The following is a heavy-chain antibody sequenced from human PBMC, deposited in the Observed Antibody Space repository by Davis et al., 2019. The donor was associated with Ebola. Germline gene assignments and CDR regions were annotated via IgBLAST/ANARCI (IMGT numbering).Heavy chain of an antibody. CDR3: ARDLRYDSSGYDYYFYMDV. CDR2: IYYSGNT. J-gene: IGHJ6*03. V-gene: IGHV4-31*03. Sequence: LRLSCTVSGGSISRGGSYWSWVRQVPGKGLEWIGYIYYSGNTYYKPSLRSRVTISVDTAKNQISLRLTSVTAADTAVYYCARDLRYDSSGYDYYFYMDVWGKGTTVTVSS. D-gene: IGHD3-22*01. CDR1: GGSISRGGSY.